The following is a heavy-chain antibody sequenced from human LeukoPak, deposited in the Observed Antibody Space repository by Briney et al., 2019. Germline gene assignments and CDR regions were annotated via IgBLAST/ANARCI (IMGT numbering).Heavy chain of an antibody. J-gene: IGHJ5*02. Sequence: GESLKISCKGSGYTFTSYWIGWVRQMPGKGLEWMGTILPGDSDTRYSPSFKGQVTMSVDKSINTAYLQWSSLKASDTAMYYCARQYYETLTGPNWFDAWGQGTLVTVSS. CDR2: ILPGDSDT. V-gene: IGHV5-51*01. D-gene: IGHD3-9*01. CDR1: GYTFTSYW. CDR3: ARQYYETLTGPNWFDA.